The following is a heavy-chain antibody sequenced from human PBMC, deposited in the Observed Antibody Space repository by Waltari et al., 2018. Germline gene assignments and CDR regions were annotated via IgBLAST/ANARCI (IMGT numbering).Heavy chain of an antibody. J-gene: IGHJ4*02. CDR3: TTEYSSSSAY. V-gene: IGHV4-39*02. CDR1: GDSISNDNYH. CDR2: IYYNGNT. Sequence: QLQLQESGSGLVKHSETLSLTCTVSGDSISNDNYHWAWVRQPPGKGLEWIGSIYYNGNTYYSPSLKSRVTISVDTSKNQFSLRLSSVTAADTAVYYCTTEYSSSSAYWGQGTLVTVSS. D-gene: IGHD6-6*01.